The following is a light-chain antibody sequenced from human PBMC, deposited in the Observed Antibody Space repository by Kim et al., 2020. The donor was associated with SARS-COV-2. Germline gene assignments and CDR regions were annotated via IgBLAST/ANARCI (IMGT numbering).Light chain of an antibody. CDR2: TAS. V-gene: IGKV1-39*01. CDR3: QQTSSAPRT. J-gene: IGKJ1*01. CDR1: QDISRY. Sequence: DIQMTQSPSSLSASVGDRVTITCRASQDISRYLNWYQQKPGKAPKLLICTASSLQSGVPSRFTGSGSETDFTLTITSLQPEDFATYYCQQTSSAPRTFGQGTKVDIK.